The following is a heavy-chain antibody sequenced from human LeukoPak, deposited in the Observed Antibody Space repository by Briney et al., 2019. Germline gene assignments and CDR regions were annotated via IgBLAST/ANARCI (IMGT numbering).Heavy chain of an antibody. V-gene: IGHV3-23*01. CDR2: ISGSGGIT. D-gene: IGHD5-12*01. J-gene: IGHJ4*02. CDR1: GFTFSSYA. CDR3: ARGPSGYHNT. Sequence: GGSLRLSCAASGFTFSSYAMSWVRQAPGKGLEWVSVISGSGGITYYADSVKGRFTISRDNSKNTLYLQMNSLRAEDTAVYYCARGPSGYHNTGGQGTLVTVSS.